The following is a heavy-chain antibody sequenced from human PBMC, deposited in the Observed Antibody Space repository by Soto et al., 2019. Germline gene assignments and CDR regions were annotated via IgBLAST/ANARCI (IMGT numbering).Heavy chain of an antibody. V-gene: IGHV4-34*01. CDR3: ARGLILWFGELSRRGGYYYYLDV. Sequence: QVQLQQWGAGLLKPSETLSLTCAVYGGSFSGYQWSWIRQTPGKGLEWSGESNDSGNINYNPSLKIRVTILLYTAKKQISLKLSSVTAADTAVYYCARGLILWFGELSRRGGYYYYLDVWGTGTTVTVSS. J-gene: IGHJ6*03. CDR1: GGSFSGYQ. CDR2: SNDSGNI. D-gene: IGHD3-10*01.